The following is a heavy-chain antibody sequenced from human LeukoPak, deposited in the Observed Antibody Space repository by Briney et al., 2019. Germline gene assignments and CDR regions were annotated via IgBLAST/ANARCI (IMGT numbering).Heavy chain of an antibody. D-gene: IGHD6-6*01. V-gene: IGHV5-10-1*01. Sequence: GESLRISCQGSGYSLTSYWISWVRQMPGKGLEWMGRIDPSDSYTNYSPSFQGHVTLSADKSFSTAYLQWSSLKASDTAMYYCARHLRSSDPCDYWGQGTLVTVSS. CDR1: GYSLTSYW. CDR3: ARHLRSSDPCDY. J-gene: IGHJ4*02. CDR2: IDPSDSYT.